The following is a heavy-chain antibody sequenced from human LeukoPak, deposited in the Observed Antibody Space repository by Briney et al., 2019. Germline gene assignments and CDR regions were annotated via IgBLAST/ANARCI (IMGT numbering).Heavy chain of an antibody. Sequence: SVKVSCKASGGTFSCYAISWVRPAPGQGLEWMGRIIPILGIANYAQKFQGRVTITADKSTSTAYMELSSLRSEDTTVYYCARTGSEAFDIWGQRTMVTVSS. CDR2: IIPILGIA. CDR1: GGTFSCYA. D-gene: IGHD1-14*01. CDR3: ARTGSEAFDI. V-gene: IGHV1-69*04. J-gene: IGHJ3*02.